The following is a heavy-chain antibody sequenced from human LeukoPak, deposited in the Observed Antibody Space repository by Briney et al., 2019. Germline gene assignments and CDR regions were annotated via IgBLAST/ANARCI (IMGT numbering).Heavy chain of an antibody. CDR1: GYTFTGYY. Sequence: ASVKVSCKASGYTFTGYYMHWVRQAPGQGLEWMGWINPNSGGTNYAQKFQGRDTMTRDTSISTAYMELSRLRSDDTAVYYCARSGYLPYYYYYYMDVWGKGTTVTVSS. D-gene: IGHD5-18*01. CDR2: INPNSGGT. V-gene: IGHV1-2*02. J-gene: IGHJ6*03. CDR3: ARSGYLPYYYYYYMDV.